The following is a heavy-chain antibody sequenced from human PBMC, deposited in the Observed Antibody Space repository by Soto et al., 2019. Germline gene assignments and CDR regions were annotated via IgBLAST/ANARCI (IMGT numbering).Heavy chain of an antibody. Sequence: LRLSCAASGLTVSSNYMNWVRQAPGEGLEWVSLIYTGGGTYYADSVKGRFTVSRDNSKNTLYLQMNSLRAEDTAVYYCARMGQWRVPGDYYYGMDVWGQGTSVTVSS. CDR2: IYTGGGT. CDR1: GLTVSSNY. V-gene: IGHV3-53*01. CDR3: ARMGQWRVPGDYYYGMDV. D-gene: IGHD6-19*01. J-gene: IGHJ6*02.